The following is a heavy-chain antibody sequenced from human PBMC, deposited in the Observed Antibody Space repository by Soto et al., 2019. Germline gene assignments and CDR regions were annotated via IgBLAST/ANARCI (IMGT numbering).Heavy chain of an antibody. J-gene: IGHJ3*02. V-gene: IGHV3-7*05. D-gene: IGHD6-25*01. CDR3: ARDVSPGSSGLYRDAFDI. Sequence: EVQLEESGGDLVQPGGSLRLSCAASGFTLSAYWMTWVRQAPGKGLEWVANINRDGSKKSYLDSVRGRFTISSDNVGNSLYLQMDSLRADDTALYYCARDVSPGSSGLYRDAFDIWGQGTMVTVSS. CDR1: GFTLSAYW. CDR2: INRDGSKK.